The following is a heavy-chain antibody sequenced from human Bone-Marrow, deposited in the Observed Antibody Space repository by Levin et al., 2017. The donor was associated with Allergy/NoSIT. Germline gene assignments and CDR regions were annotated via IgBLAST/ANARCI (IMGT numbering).Heavy chain of an antibody. CDR2: ITHIGST. D-gene: IGHD3-3*01. V-gene: IGHV4-34*01. J-gene: IGHJ4*02. Sequence: SETLSLTCAVSGGPFSGYYWTWIRQPPGKGLEWIGEITHIGSTNYNPSLESRVTISLDTSKKQFSLELTSVTAADTAVFFCARAWSGGATLDSWGQGILVTVSS. CDR3: ARAWSGGATLDS. CDR1: GGPFSGYY.